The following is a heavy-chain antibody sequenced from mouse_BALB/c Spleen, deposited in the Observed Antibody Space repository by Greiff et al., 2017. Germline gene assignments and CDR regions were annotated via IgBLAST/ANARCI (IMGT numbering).Heavy chain of an antibody. CDR1: GYTFTSYY. CDR3: ARSGDGYYAWFAY. CDR2: INPNNGGT. Sequence: VQLQESGAELVKPGASVKLSCKASGYTFTSYYMYWVKQRPGQGLEWIGGINPNNGGTSYNQKFKGKATLTVDKSSSTAYMELRSLTSEDSAVYYCARSGDGYYAWFAYWGQGTLVTVSA. D-gene: IGHD2-3*01. J-gene: IGHJ3*01. V-gene: IGHV1-53*01.